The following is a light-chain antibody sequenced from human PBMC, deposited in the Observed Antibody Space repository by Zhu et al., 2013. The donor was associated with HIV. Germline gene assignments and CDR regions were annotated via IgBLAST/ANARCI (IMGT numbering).Light chain of an antibody. CDR1: QNLLSSANNRNF. CDR3: QQANSFPFT. J-gene: IGKJ3*01. CDR2: WAS. Sequence: DVVMTQSPGFLAVSLGERATINCKSSQNLLSSANNRNFLAWYQQRPGQPPKLLIYWASTRESGVPDRFSGSGSGTDFTLTINSLQPEDFATYYCQQANSFPFTFGPGTKVDIK. V-gene: IGKV4-1*01.